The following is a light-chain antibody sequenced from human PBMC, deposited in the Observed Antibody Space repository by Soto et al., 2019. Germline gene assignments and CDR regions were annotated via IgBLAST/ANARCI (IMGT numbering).Light chain of an antibody. CDR3: QQYGGSPRT. Sequence: VLTQSPGTLSLSPGEGATLSFRASQSVSSNSAAWYQQKPGQAPRLLTYGASSRATGIPDRFSGSGSGTEFTRTSSRLEPEDVAVYYCQQYGGSPRTFGQGTKVDIK. V-gene: IGKV3-20*01. CDR1: QSVSSNS. CDR2: GAS. J-gene: IGKJ1*01.